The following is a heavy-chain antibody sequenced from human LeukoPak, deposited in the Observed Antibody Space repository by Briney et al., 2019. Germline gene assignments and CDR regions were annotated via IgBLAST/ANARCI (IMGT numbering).Heavy chain of an antibody. CDR2: ISYDGRQN. J-gene: IGHJ3*02. Sequence: GGSLRLSCAASGFTFSTYAMNWVRQAPGKGLEWVAVISYDGRQNYYADSVKGRFTISRDNSKNTLYLQMNSLRAEDTAVYYCAKTKSPTWAFDIWGQGTMVTVSS. V-gene: IGHV3-30*04. CDR1: GFTFSTYA. CDR3: AKTKSPTWAFDI.